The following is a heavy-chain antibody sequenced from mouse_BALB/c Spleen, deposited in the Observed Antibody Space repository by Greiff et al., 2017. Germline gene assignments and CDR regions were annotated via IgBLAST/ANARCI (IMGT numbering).Heavy chain of an antibody. CDR1: GFTFSSYG. J-gene: IGHJ4*01. CDR2: ISSGGSYT. Sequence: EVQGVESGGDLVKPGGSLKLSCAASGFTFSSYGMSWVRQTPDKRLEWVATISSGGSYTYYPDSVKGRFTISRDNAKNTLYLQMSSLKSEDTAMYYCARRGDGGSYAMDYWGQGTSVTVSS. V-gene: IGHV5-6*01. CDR3: ARRGDGGSYAMDY.